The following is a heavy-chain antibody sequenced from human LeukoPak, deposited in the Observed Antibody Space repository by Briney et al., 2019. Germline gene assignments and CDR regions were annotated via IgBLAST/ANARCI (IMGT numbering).Heavy chain of an antibody. D-gene: IGHD3-3*01. CDR2: IKQDGSAK. J-gene: IGHJ4*02. CDR1: GFTFSSYW. V-gene: IGHV3-7*01. Sequence: PGESLRLSCAASGFTFSSYWMNWVRQAPGKGLEWVANIKQDGSAKYYVDSVKGRLTISRDNAKSLLYLQMNSLRAEDAAVYYCAGGQGFLIDYWGQGTLVTVSS. CDR3: AGGQGFLIDY.